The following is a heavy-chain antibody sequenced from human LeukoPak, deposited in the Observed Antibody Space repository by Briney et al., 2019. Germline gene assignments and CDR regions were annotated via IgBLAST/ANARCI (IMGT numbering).Heavy chain of an antibody. J-gene: IGHJ5*02. D-gene: IGHD5-12*01. CDR3: ARDRSGYDLYNWFDP. CDR2: MHEDGRDI. CDR1: GFPFDVQT. Sequence: GGSLRLSCVASGFPFDVQTMSWVRQAPGKGLAWVASMHEDGRDIFYVDSAKGRFTISRDNSKNSLYLQMNSLGAEDTAVYYCARDRSGYDLYNWFDPWGQGTLVTVSS. V-gene: IGHV3-7*01.